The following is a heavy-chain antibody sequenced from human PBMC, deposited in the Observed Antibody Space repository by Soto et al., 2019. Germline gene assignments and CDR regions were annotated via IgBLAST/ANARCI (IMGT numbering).Heavy chain of an antibody. Sequence: QPGGSLRLSCAASGFTFSSYSMNWVRQAPGKGLEWVSYISGSSSTIYYADSVKGRFAISRDNAKNSLYLQMNSLRDEDTAVYYCARTYYYDISVYLPADIWGHGTMVTVSS. CDR2: ISGSSSTI. D-gene: IGHD3-22*01. CDR3: ARTYYYDISVYLPADI. J-gene: IGHJ3*02. CDR1: GFTFSSYS. V-gene: IGHV3-48*02.